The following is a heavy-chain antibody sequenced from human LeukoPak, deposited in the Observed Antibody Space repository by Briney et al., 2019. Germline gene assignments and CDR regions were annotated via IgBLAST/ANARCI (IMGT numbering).Heavy chain of an antibody. J-gene: IGHJ4*02. Sequence: PGGSLRLSCAASGFTFSAYNMSWVRQAPGKGLEWVANIKQDGSEKYYVDSVKGRFTISRDNAKNSLYLQMNSLRAEDTAVYYCAKERGAEAGTVYFDYWGQGTLVTVSS. V-gene: IGHV3-7*01. CDR1: GFTFSAYN. CDR2: IKQDGSEK. CDR3: AKERGAEAGTVYFDY. D-gene: IGHD6-13*01.